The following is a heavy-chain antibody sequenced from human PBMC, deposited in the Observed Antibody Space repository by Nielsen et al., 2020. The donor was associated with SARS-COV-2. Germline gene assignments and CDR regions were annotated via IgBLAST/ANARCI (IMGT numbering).Heavy chain of an antibody. CDR1: GGSISSYY. D-gene: IGHD3-3*01. CDR3: AGLNDIWSGHKYYFDY. CDR2: IYYSGNT. Sequence: SETLSLTCTVSGGSISSYYWGWIRQPPGKGLEWIGSIYYSGNTFYNPSLKSRVTILVDTSKNQLSLKVTSVTAADTAVYYCAGLNDIWSGHKYYFDYWGQGALVTVSS. J-gene: IGHJ4*02. V-gene: IGHV4-39*01.